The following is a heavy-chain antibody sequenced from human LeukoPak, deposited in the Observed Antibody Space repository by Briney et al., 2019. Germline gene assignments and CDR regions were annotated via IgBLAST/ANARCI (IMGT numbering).Heavy chain of an antibody. D-gene: IGHD3-10*01. CDR2: IYYSGST. Sequence: SSETLSLTCTVSGGSISSYYWSWIRQPPGKGLEWIGYIYYSGSTNYNPSLKSRVTISVDTSKNQFSLKLSSVTAADTAVYYCARKDGWWFDPWGQGTLVTVSA. CDR3: ARKDGWWFDP. J-gene: IGHJ5*02. V-gene: IGHV4-59*08. CDR1: GGSISSYY.